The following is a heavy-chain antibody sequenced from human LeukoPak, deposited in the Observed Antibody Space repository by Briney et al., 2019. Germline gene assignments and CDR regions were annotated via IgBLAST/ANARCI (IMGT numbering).Heavy chain of an antibody. Sequence: GGSLRLSCEASGFTFSSFWMSWFRQAPGKGLAWVANIKQDGSEKYFVDSVKGRFTISRDNAKNSLYLQMSSLRAEDTAVYYCARGGSRHPSPEDYWGRGTLVTVSS. J-gene: IGHJ4*02. CDR2: IKQDGSEK. CDR3: ARGGSRHPSPEDY. V-gene: IGHV3-7*03. D-gene: IGHD1-1*01. CDR1: GFTFSSFW.